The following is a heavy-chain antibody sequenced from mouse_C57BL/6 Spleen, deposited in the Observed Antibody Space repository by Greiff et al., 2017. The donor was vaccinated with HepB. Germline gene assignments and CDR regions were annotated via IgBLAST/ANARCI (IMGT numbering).Heavy chain of an antibody. D-gene: IGHD2-1*01. CDR3: ARGIYYGNAYYFDY. V-gene: IGHV1-69*01. Sequence: QVQLQQPGAELVMPGASVKLSCKASGYTFTSYWMHWVKQRPGQGLEWIGEIDPSDSYTNYNQKFKGKSTLTVDKSSSTAYMQLSSLTSEDSAVYYCARGIYYGNAYYFDYWGQGTTLTVSS. CDR1: GYTFTSYW. CDR2: IDPSDSYT. J-gene: IGHJ2*01.